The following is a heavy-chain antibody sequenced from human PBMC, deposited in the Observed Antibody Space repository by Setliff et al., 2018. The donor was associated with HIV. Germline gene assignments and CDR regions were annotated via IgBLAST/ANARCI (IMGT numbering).Heavy chain of an antibody. D-gene: IGHD4-17*01. CDR2: INIDSGHT. J-gene: IGHJ4*02. V-gene: IGHV1-18*01. Sequence: GASVKVSCKASGYSFTAYGISWVRQAPGQGFKWMGWINIDSGHTNFAQKFQDRVTVTTDTSTNTTYMELRGLRSDDTAVYYCARVPGDYGDNPIDYWGQGTLVTVSS. CDR1: GYSFTAYG. CDR3: ARVPGDYGDNPIDY.